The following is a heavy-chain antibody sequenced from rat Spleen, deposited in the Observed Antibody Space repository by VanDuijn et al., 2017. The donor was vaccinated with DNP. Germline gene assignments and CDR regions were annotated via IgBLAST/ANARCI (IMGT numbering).Heavy chain of an antibody. Sequence: EVQLVESGGGLVQPGRSLKLSCAASGFTFSDYNMAWVRQAPKKGLEWVATITYDCSKTYYRDSVKGRFTISRDNAKSTLYLQMDSLRSEDTATYYCITFEGRNAWGQGTSVTVSS. CDR3: ITFEGRNA. D-gene: IGHD1-11*01. V-gene: IGHV5S10*01. CDR1: GFTFSDYN. CDR2: ITYDCSKT. J-gene: IGHJ4*01.